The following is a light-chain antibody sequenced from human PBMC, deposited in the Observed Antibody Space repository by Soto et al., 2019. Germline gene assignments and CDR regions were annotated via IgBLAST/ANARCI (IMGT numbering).Light chain of an antibody. J-gene: IGKJ2*01. CDR3: QHYNYWPHT. Sequence: EILVTQSPATLSLSPGERATLSCRSSQTIDNTLAWYQRKPGQAPRLLIYDASTRATGVPARFSGSGSGTDFTLAISSLQSEDFAVYYCQHYNYWPHTLGQGTKVDTK. V-gene: IGKV3-15*01. CDR1: QTIDNT. CDR2: DAS.